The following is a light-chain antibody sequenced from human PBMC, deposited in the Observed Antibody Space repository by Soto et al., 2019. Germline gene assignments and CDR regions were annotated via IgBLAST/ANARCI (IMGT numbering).Light chain of an antibody. Sequence: DIQMTQSPSSLSASVGDRVTITCRASQNINSYLNWYQQKPGKAPKLLIYAASSLQSGVPSRFSGSGSGTDFTLTISSLQPEDSGTYCCQQSDSFPWTFGQGTKVEIK. J-gene: IGKJ1*01. CDR3: QQSDSFPWT. CDR2: AAS. CDR1: QNINSY. V-gene: IGKV1-39*01.